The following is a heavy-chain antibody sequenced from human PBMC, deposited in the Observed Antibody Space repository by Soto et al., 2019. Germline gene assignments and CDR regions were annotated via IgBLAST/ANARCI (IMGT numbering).Heavy chain of an antibody. J-gene: IGHJ6*03. CDR1: GGSISSYY. V-gene: IGHV4-59*08. CDR2: ISYSGST. CDR3: ASQSHSSGWYGNYYQYYYMDV. D-gene: IGHD6-19*01. Sequence: SETLSLTCTVSGGSISSYYWTWIRQPPGKGLEWIGYISYSGSTNYNPSLKSRVTISVDTSNNHISLKLSSVTAAATAVYYCASQSHSSGWYGNYYQYYYMDVWGKGTTVTVSS.